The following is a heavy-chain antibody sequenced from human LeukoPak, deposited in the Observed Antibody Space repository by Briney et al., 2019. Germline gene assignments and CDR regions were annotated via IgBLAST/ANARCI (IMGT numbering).Heavy chain of an antibody. CDR1: GGTFSSYA. D-gene: IGHD7-27*01. V-gene: IGHV1-69*13. Sequence: ASVKVSCKASGGTFSSYAISWVRQAPGQGLEWMGGIIPIFGTANYAQKFQGRVTITADESTSTAYMELSSLRSDDTAVYYCAREGADWGKAFDIWGQGTMVTVSS. CDR3: AREGADWGKAFDI. J-gene: IGHJ3*02. CDR2: IIPIFGTA.